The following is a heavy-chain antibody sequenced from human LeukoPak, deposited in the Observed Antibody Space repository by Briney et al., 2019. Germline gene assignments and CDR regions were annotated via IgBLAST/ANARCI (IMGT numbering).Heavy chain of an antibody. V-gene: IGHV4-38-2*02. CDR3: ARVTGYVMEDYFDY. D-gene: IGHD6-13*01. J-gene: IGHJ4*02. Sequence: SETLSLTCSVSTYSISSAYYWGWIRQPPGKGLQWIGSIYHSGSTSYNPSLKSRVTISVDTSKNQFSLRLSSVTAADTAVYYCARVTGYVMEDYFDYWGQGTLVTVSS. CDR1: TYSISSAYY. CDR2: IYHSGST.